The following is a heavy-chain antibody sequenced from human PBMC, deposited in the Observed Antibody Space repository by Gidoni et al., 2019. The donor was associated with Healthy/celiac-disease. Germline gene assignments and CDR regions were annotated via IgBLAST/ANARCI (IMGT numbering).Heavy chain of an antibody. CDR2: IYYSGRT. J-gene: IGHJ5*02. Sequence: QLQLQESGPGLVKPSETLSLTCTVSGGSIRSSSYYWGWIRQPPGKGLEWIGSIYYSGRTYYNPSLKSRVTISVDTSKNQFSLKLSSVTAADTAVYYCARIGQGRVLEWFGNWFDPWGQGTLVTVSS. D-gene: IGHD3-3*01. V-gene: IGHV4-39*01. CDR1: GGSIRSSSYY. CDR3: ARIGQGRVLEWFGNWFDP.